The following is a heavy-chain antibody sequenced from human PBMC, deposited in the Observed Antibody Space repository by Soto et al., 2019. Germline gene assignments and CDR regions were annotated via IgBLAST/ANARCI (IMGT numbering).Heavy chain of an antibody. CDR1: GGTFSSYA. CDR3: ARYVDIVATNDHAMGFFDY. CDR2: IIPIFGTA. D-gene: IGHD5-12*01. V-gene: IGHV1-69*06. J-gene: IGHJ4*02. Sequence: QVQLVQSGAEVKKPGSSVKVSCKASGGTFSSYAISWVRQAPGQGLEWMGGIIPIFGTANYAQKFQGRVTLTVEKSALTAYMEQSSQGSEDTSVYYCARYVDIVATNDHAMGFFDYWGQGTLVTDS.